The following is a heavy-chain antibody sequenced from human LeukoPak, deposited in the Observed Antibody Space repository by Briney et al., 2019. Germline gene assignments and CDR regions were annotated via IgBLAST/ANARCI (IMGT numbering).Heavy chain of an antibody. D-gene: IGHD3-22*01. CDR2: ISWNSGSI. CDR3: AKDISSGYYQSDAFDI. V-gene: IGHV3-9*03. Sequence: GGSLRLSCAASGFTFDDYAMHWVRQAPGKGLEWVSGISWNSGSIGYADSVKGRFTISRDNAKNSLYLQMNSLRAEDMALYYCAKDISSGYYQSDAFDIWGQGTMVTVSS. CDR1: GFTFDDYA. J-gene: IGHJ3*02.